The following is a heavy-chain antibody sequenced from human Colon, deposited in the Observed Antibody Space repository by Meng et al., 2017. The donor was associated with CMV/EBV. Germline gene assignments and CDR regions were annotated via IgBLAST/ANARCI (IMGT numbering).Heavy chain of an antibody. J-gene: IGHJ4*02. CDR2: IYYSGST. CDR3: ARSGGWHSPFDY. V-gene: IGHV4-59*01. CDR1: GGSIRSYY. Sequence: SETLSLTCTVSGGSIRSYYWSWIRQPPGKGLEWIGYIYYSGSTNYNPSLKSRVTISVDTSKNQFSLKLSSVTAADTAVYYCARSGGWHSPFDYWGQGTLVTVSS. D-gene: IGHD3-10*01.